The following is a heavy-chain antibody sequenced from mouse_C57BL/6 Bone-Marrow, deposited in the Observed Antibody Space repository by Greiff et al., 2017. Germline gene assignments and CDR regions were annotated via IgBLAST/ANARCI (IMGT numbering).Heavy chain of an antibody. CDR3: ARFYYYGSSAYAMDY. Sequence: QVQLKQPGAELVKPGASVKLSCKASGYTFTSYWMHWVKQRPGRGLEWIGRTDPNSGGTKYNEKFKSKATLTVDKPSSTAYMQLSSLTSEDSAVYYCARFYYYGSSAYAMDYWGQGTSVTVSS. D-gene: IGHD1-1*01. CDR1: GYTFTSYW. CDR2: TDPNSGGT. J-gene: IGHJ4*01. V-gene: IGHV1-72*01.